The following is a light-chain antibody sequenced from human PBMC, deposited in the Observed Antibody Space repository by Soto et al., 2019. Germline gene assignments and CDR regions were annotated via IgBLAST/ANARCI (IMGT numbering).Light chain of an antibody. CDR1: QSISSTY. J-gene: IGKJ2*01. CDR3: QHYFGSLYT. Sequence: SVLTQSPGTLSLSPGEGATLSCRTSQSISSTYLAWYQQRPGQAPRLLIYAASSRATGIPDRFSGSGSGTDFTLTISRLEPEDFAVYYCQHYFGSLYTFVQGTKLEIK. CDR2: AAS. V-gene: IGKV3-20*01.